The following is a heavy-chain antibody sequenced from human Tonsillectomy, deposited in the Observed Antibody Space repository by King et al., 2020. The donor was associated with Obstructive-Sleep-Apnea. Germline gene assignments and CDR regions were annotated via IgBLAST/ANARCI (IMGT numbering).Heavy chain of an antibody. Sequence: VQLQESGPGLVKPSQTLSLTCTVSGGSISSGGYYWSWIRQHPGKGLEWIGYIYYRGSTYYNPSLKSRFTISVDTFKNQFSLKLGSVTAADTAVYYCARVAKITMVRGVNALDYWGQGTLVTVSS. J-gene: IGHJ4*02. D-gene: IGHD3-10*01. CDR2: IYYRGST. CDR3: ARVAKITMVRGVNALDY. CDR1: GGSISSGGYY. V-gene: IGHV4-31*03.